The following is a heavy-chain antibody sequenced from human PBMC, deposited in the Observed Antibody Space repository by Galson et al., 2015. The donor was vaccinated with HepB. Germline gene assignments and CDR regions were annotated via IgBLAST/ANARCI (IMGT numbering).Heavy chain of an antibody. CDR1: GDSVSRDTVG. Sequence: CAISGDSVSRDTVGWNWIRQSPSRGLEWLGRTYYRSKWYSDYAISVKSRIIINADSSTNQFFLQSNSATPEDTAVYYCTRVAHLGRRMNVWGQGTTVTV. J-gene: IGHJ6*02. D-gene: IGHD2/OR15-2a*01. CDR2: TYYRSKWYS. CDR3: TRVAHLGRRMNV. V-gene: IGHV6-1*01.